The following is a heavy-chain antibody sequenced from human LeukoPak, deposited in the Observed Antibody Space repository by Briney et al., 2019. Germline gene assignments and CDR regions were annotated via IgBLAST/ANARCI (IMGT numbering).Heavy chain of an antibody. CDR2: INLDGSEK. CDR1: GFTFSSNW. D-gene: IGHD6-13*01. Sequence: GGSLRLSCAASGFTFSSNWMGWVRQAPGKGLEWVANINLDGSEKYYVDSLKGRFTVSRDNAKNSLHLQMNSLRAEDTAVYYCARYTSGTLDYWGQGALVTVSS. J-gene: IGHJ4*02. V-gene: IGHV3-7*01. CDR3: ARYTSGTLDY.